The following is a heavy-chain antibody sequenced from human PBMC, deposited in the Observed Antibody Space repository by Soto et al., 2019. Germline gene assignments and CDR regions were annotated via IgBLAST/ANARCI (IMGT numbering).Heavy chain of an antibody. CDR1: GFTFSNYE. D-gene: IGHD6-13*01. CDR3: ARRGYGSRWPNVYMDV. V-gene: IGHV3-64*01. J-gene: IGHJ6*03. Sequence: EAQLVESGGGLVQPGGSLRLSCAAAGFTFSNYEMHWFRQAPGKGLEYVSGISNNGAHTDYAKSVKGRFTISRDNSENTLYLQMGSRRAEDMALYYCARRGYGSRWPNVYMDVWGKGTTVTVSS. CDR2: ISNNGAHT.